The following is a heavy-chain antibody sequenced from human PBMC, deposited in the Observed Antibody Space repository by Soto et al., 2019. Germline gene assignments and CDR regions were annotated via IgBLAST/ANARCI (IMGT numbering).Heavy chain of an antibody. CDR1: GGSVTSSRYY. J-gene: IGHJ4*02. D-gene: IGHD3-22*01. CDR2: IYYTGST. CDR3: ASLNYYDNSGYYSPLYYFDY. Sequence: SETLSLTCSVSGGSVTSSRYYWDWIRQPPGKGLEWIGSIYYTGSTYYNPSLKSRVTISVDTSKNQFSLKLSSLTAADTAVYYCASLNYYDNSGYYSPLYYFDYWGPGTLVTVSS. V-gene: IGHV4-39*01.